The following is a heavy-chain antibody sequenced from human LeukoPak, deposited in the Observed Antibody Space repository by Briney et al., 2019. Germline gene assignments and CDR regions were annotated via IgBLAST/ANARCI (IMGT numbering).Heavy chain of an antibody. CDR2: INAGNGNT. J-gene: IGHJ4*02. CDR1: GYTFTSYA. D-gene: IGHD3-3*01. Sequence: ASVKVSCKASGYTFTSYAMHWVRQAPGQRLEWMGWINAGNGNTKYSQKFQGRVTITRGTSASTAYMELSSLRSEDTAVYYCARDLYYDFWSGYYTPDYWGQGTLVTVSS. V-gene: IGHV1-3*01. CDR3: ARDLYYDFWSGYYTPDY.